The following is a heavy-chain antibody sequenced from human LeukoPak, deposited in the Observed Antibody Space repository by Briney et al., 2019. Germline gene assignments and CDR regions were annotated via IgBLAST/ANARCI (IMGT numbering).Heavy chain of an antibody. V-gene: IGHV4-59*01. J-gene: IGHJ6*03. Sequence: SETLSLTCAVYGGSFSGYYWSWIRQPPGKGLEWIGYIYYSGSTNYNPSLKSRVTVSVDTSKNQFSLKLSSVTAADTAVYYCASSSITMDYYYMDVWGKGTTVTISS. CDR1: GGSFSGYY. CDR3: ASSSITMDYYYMDV. D-gene: IGHD3-10*01. CDR2: IYYSGST.